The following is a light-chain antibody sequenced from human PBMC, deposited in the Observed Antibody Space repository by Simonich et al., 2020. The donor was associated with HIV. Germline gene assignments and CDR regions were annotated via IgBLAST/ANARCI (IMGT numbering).Light chain of an antibody. J-gene: IGKJ2*01. CDR1: QSVNCN. Sequence: EILMTQSPATLSVSPGERATLSCRASQSVNCNLALYQQKPGLPPRLLIFGASTKAAGIPDRVSGSGSGTDFTLTISRLEPEDFAVYYCQQYGSSPPMYTFGQGTKLEIK. CDR3: QQYGSSPPMYT. V-gene: IGKV3-20*01. CDR2: GAS.